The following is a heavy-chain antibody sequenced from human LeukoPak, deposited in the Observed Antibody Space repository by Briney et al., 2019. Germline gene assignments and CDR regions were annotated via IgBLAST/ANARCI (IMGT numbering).Heavy chain of an antibody. J-gene: IGHJ4*02. V-gene: IGHV3-11*01. CDR1: GSTFSDYY. Sequence: GGSLRLSCAASGSTFSDYYMSWIRQAPGKGLEWVSYISSSGSTIYYADSVKGRFTISRDNAKNSLYLQMNSLRAEDTAVYYCVTGRQVVPGWTRMVRGEHLGALDYWGQGTLVTVSS. D-gene: IGHD3-10*01. CDR3: VTGRQVVPGWTRMVRGEHLGALDY. CDR2: ISSSGSTI.